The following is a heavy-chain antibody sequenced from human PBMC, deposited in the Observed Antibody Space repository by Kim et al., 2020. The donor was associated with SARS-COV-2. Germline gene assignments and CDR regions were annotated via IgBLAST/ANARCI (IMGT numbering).Heavy chain of an antibody. CDR3: ARGRTVYFNWFDS. J-gene: IGHJ5*01. Sequence: GGSLRLSCAASGFTFSSYAMHWVRQAPGKGLEWVSRIYSDGSSTFYADSVKGRFTISRDNSKNTLYLQMNSLRAEDTAVYYCARGRTVYFNWFDSWGQGTLVTVSS. D-gene: IGHD4-17*01. CDR1: GFTFSSYA. CDR2: IYSDGSST. V-gene: IGHV3-23*03.